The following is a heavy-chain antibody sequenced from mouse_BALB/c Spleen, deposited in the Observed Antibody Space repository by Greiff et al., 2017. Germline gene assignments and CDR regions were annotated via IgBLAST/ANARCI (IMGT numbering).Heavy chain of an antibody. D-gene: IGHD4-1*01. Sequence: EVQVVESGGGLVKPGGSLKLSCAASGFTFSSYAMSWVRQTPEKRLEWVATISSGGSYTYYPDSVKGRFTISRDNAKNTLYLQMSSLRSEDTAMYYCARPKLTGTRALFAYWGQGTLVTVSA. J-gene: IGHJ3*01. CDR3: ARPKLTGTRALFAY. CDR1: GFTFSSYA. V-gene: IGHV5-9-3*01. CDR2: ISSGGSYT.